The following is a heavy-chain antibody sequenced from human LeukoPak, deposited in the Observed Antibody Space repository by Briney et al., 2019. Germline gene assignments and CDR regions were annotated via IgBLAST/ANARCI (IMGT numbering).Heavy chain of an antibody. D-gene: IGHD3-22*01. CDR2: IKEDGSEK. V-gene: IGHV3-7*01. J-gene: IGHJ4*02. Sequence: PGGSLRLSCAASRYTFSRYWMSWIRQAPGKGLEWVANIKEDGSEKYYVDSVKGRFTISRDNAKNSLYLQMNSLRAEDTAVYYCARVNYESSGYYSGYFDNWGQGTLVTVSS. CDR3: ARVNYESSGYYSGYFDN. CDR1: RYTFSRYW.